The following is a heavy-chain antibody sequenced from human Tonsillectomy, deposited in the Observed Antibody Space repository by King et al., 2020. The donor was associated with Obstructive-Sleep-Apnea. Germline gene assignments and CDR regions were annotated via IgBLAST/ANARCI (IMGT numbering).Heavy chain of an antibody. V-gene: IGHV3-23*04. D-gene: IGHD3-16*02. J-gene: IGHJ4*02. CDR3: AKDHMITFGGVIALFDY. Sequence: VQLVESGGGLVQPGGSLRLSCAASGFTFSSYAMSWVRQAPGKGLEWVSAISGSGGSTYYADSVKGRFTISRDNSKNTLYLQMNSLRAEDTAVYYCAKDHMITFGGVIALFDYWGQGNLVTVSS. CDR1: GFTFSSYA. CDR2: ISGSGGST.